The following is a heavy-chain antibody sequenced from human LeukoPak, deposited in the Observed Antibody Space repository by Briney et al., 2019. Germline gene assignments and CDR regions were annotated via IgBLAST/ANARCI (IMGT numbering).Heavy chain of an antibody. D-gene: IGHD5-18*01. CDR2: INHSGSN. CDR3: ARVGYSYVINDWSRTGLGAYPTKYYYHMDV. Sequence: SETLSLTCAVYGGSFSGYYWSWIRQPPGKGLEWIGEINHSGSNNYNPSLTSRATIPGDPSKNQFSLKLSSVNAADTAVYFCARVGYSYVINDWSRTGLGAYPTKYYYHMDVWGKGTTVTVSS. J-gene: IGHJ6*03. CDR1: GGSFSGYY. V-gene: IGHV4-34*01.